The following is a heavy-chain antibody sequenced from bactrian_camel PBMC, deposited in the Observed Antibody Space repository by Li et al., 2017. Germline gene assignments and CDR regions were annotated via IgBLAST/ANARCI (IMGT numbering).Heavy chain of an antibody. CDR1: GFTFDDAD. CDR3: ALGWLSIPRTVRT. J-gene: IGHJ4*01. Sequence: DVQLVESGGGSVQAGETLTLSCTANGFTFDDADVGWYRQVPGKEREVVAAFYSGGVRTRYAHSVKGRFTISQDSATNTLYLEMNSLKPQDTAMYYCALGWLSIPRTVRTGARGPRSPSP. CDR2: FYSGGVRT. D-gene: IGHD5*01. V-gene: IGHV3S59*01.